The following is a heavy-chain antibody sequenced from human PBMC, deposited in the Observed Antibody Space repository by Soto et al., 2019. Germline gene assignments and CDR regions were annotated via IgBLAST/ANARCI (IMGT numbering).Heavy chain of an antibody. CDR1: GYTFTSYG. CDR2: ISAYNGKT. D-gene: IGHD3-22*01. J-gene: IGHJ6*02. Sequence: ASVKVSCKASGYTFTSYGISWVRQAPGQGLEWMGWISAYNGKTNYAQKLQGRVTMTTDTSTSTAYMELSSLRSDDTAVYYCARDYYDSSGYYAWRYYYYGMDVWGQGTTVTVSS. CDR3: ARDYYDSSGYYAWRYYYYGMDV. V-gene: IGHV1-18*01.